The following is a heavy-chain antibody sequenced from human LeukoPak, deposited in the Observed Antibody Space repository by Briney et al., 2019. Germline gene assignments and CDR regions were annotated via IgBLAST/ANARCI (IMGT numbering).Heavy chain of an antibody. CDR3: ARGEYCSGGSCYSSPEYFQH. D-gene: IGHD2-15*01. CDR1: GFTFSSYS. CDR2: ISSSSSYI. J-gene: IGHJ1*01. Sequence: GGSLRLSCAASGFTFSSYSMNWVRQAPGKGLEWVSSISSSSSYIYYADSVKGRFTISRDNAKNSLYLQMNSLRAEDTAVYYCARGEYCSGGSCYSSPEYFQHWGQGTLVTVSS. V-gene: IGHV3-21*01.